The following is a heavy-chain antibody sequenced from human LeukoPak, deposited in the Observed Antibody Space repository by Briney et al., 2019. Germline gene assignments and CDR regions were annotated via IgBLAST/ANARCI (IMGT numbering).Heavy chain of an antibody. J-gene: IGHJ6*02. D-gene: IGHD2-2*02. V-gene: IGHV3-7*05. Sequence: GGSLRLSCAASGFTFKSYWMNWVRQAPGKGLEWVAHIKEDGSEKYYVDSVKGRLTISRDNAKNSLYLQMNSLRADDTAVYYCARAGYTYTWPPSYYYGMDVWGQGTTVTASS. CDR2: IKEDGSEK. CDR3: ARAGYTYTWPPSYYYGMDV. CDR1: GFTFKSYW.